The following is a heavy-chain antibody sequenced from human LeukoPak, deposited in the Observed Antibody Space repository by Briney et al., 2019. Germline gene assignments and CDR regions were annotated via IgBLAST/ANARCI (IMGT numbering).Heavy chain of an antibody. CDR3: ARSRLIRD. CDR2: INHSGST. Sequence: SETLSLTCAVYGGSFSGYYWSWIRQPPGKGLEWIGEINHSGSTNYNPSLKSRVTISVDTSKNQFSLKLSSVTAADTAVYYCARSRLIRDWGQGTLVTVSS. CDR1: GGSFSGYY. J-gene: IGHJ4*02. V-gene: IGHV4-34*01.